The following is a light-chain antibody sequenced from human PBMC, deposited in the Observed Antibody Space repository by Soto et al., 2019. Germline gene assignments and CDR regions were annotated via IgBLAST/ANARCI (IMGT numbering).Light chain of an antibody. CDR3: QQYTHWPRT. CDR1: QSVSSY. Sequence: IVLTQSPATLSLSPGERATLSCRASQSVSSYLAWYQQKPGQAPRLLIHGASTRATGIPARFSGSGSGTEFTLIISSLQSEDFAVYYCQQYTHWPRTFGQGTKVDIK. V-gene: IGKV3-15*01. CDR2: GAS. J-gene: IGKJ1*01.